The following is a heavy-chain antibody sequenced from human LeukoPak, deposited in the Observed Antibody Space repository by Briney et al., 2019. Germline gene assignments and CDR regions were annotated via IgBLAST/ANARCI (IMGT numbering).Heavy chain of an antibody. V-gene: IGHV3-23*01. D-gene: IGHD6-19*01. J-gene: IGHJ4*02. CDR2: ISGSGGST. CDR3: AKTSIELAGPPDY. CDR1: GFTFSSYA. Sequence: GGSLRLSCAASGFTFSSYAMSWVRQAPGKGLEWVSSISGSGGSTYYADSVKGRFTISRDNSKSTVYMQMNRLRAEDTAIYYCAKTSIELAGPPDYWGQGNLVTVSS.